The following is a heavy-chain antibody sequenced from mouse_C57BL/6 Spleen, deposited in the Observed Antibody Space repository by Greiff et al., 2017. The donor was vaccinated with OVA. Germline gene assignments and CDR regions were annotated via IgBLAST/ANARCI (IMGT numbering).Heavy chain of an antibody. V-gene: IGHV3-6*01. CDR2: ISYDGSH. CDR1: GYSITSGYY. J-gene: IGHJ1*03. Sequence: EVKLVESGPGLVKPSQSLSLTCSVTGYSITSGYYWNWIRQFPGNKLEWMGYISYDGSHNYNPSLTNRISITRDTSTNQCILKLNSVTTEDTATYYSARELSSYYWYFDVWGTGTTVTVSS. D-gene: IGHD1-1*01. CDR3: ARELSSYYWYFDV.